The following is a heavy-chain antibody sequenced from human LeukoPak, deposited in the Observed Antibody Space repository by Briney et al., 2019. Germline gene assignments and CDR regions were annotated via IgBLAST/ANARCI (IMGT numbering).Heavy chain of an antibody. CDR2: IYYSGST. J-gene: IGHJ4*02. Sequence: PSETLSLTCSVSGDSISRNYWSWMRQPPGKGLEWIVYIYYSGSTNYNPSLKRPVTMLVDTSKNQYSLNLSSVPAADPAVYYCARLLAGCPGGRCRAHFDYWGQGTLVTVSS. D-gene: IGHD2-15*01. V-gene: IGHV4-59*01. CDR1: GDSISRNY. CDR3: ARLLAGCPGGRCRAHFDY.